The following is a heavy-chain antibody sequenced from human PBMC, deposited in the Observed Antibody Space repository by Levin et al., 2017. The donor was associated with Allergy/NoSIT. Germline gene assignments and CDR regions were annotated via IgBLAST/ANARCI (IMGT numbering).Heavy chain of an antibody. CDR2: IYYSGST. CDR3: ARHQSISVAARIDY. V-gene: IGHV4-39*01. D-gene: IGHD6-19*01. J-gene: IGHJ4*02. Sequence: HSQTLSLTCTVSGGSISSSTYYWGWIRQPPGKGLEWIGSIYYSGSTYYNPSLKSRVTISVDTSKNQFSLKLISVTAADTAVYYCARHQSISVAARIDYWGQGTLVTVSS. CDR1: GGSISSSTYY.